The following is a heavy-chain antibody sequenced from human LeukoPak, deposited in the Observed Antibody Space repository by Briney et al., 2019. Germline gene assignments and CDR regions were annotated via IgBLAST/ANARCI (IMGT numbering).Heavy chain of an antibody. CDR1: GFTFSSYG. Sequence: GGSLRLSCAASGFTFSSYGMHWVRQAPGKGLEWVAVISYDGSNKYYADSVKGRFTISRDNSKNTLYLQMNSLRAEDTAVYYCAKDGRLSGSYGSHFDYWGQGALVTVSS. J-gene: IGHJ4*02. D-gene: IGHD1-26*01. CDR2: ISYDGSNK. V-gene: IGHV3-30*18. CDR3: AKDGRLSGSYGSHFDY.